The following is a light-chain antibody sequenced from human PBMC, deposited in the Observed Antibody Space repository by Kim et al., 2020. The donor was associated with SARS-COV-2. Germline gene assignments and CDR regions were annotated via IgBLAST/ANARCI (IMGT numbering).Light chain of an antibody. CDR3: QQSYSTLFLT. CDR2: AAS. V-gene: IGKV1-39*01. Sequence: SVGDRVTITCRASQSIISYLNWYQEKPVKAPKLLIYAASSLQSGVPSRFSGSGSGTDFTLTISSLQPEDFATYYCQQSYSTLFLTFGGGTKVDIK. CDR1: QSIISY. J-gene: IGKJ4*01.